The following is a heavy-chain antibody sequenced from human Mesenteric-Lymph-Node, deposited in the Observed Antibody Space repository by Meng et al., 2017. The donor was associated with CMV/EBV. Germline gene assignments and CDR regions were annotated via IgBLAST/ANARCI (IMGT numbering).Heavy chain of an antibody. CDR2: ISSSTLYT. D-gene: IGHD3-10*01. J-gene: IGHJ6*02. Sequence: GGSLRLSCSLSDYTFSIYTLNWVRQAPGKGLEWVSSISSSTLYTLYAASVKGRFTISRDNAENLLYLQMDSLRAEDTAVYYCTRDTMASNWYYYYHGMDVWGQGTTVTVSS. V-gene: IGHV3-21*06. CDR3: TRDTMASNWYYYYHGMDV. CDR1: DYTFSIYT.